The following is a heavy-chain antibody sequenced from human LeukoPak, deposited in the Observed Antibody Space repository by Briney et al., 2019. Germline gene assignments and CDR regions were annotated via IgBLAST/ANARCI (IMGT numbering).Heavy chain of an antibody. CDR1: GGSISSSSYY. CDR3: ARSYYDFWSGYGYFDY. Sequence: SGTLSLTCTVSGGSISSSSYYWGWIRQPPGKGLEWIGSIYYSGSTYYNPSLKSRVTISVDTSKNQFSLKLSSVTAADTAVHYCARSYYDFWSGYGYFDYWGQGTLVTVSS. CDR2: IYYSGST. J-gene: IGHJ4*02. V-gene: IGHV4-39*07. D-gene: IGHD3-3*01.